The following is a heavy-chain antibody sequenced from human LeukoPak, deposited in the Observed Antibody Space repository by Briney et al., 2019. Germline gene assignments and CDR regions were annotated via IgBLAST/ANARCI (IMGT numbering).Heavy chain of an antibody. CDR2: IKQDGSEK. V-gene: IGHV3-7*01. J-gene: IGHJ4*02. Sequence: PGGSLRLSCAASGFTFSSYWMSWVRQAPGKGLEWVANIKQDGSEKYYVDSVKGRFTISRDNAKNSLYLQMNSLRAEDTAVYYCARGPGAGGVRGVKPGYYFDYWGQGTLVTVSS. D-gene: IGHD3-10*01. CDR3: ARGPGAGGVRGVKPGYYFDY. CDR1: GFTFSSYW.